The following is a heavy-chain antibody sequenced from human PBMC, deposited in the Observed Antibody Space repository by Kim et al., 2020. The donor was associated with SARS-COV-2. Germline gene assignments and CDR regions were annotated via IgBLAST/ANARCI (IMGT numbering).Heavy chain of an antibody. CDR3: AKLPPTGSITIFGASGRDAFDI. Sequence: GGSLRLSCAASGFTFDDYAMHWVRQAPGKGLEWVSGISWNSGSIGYADSVKGRFTISRDNAKNSLYLQMNSLRAEDTALYYCAKLPPTGSITIFGASGRDAFDIWGQGTMVTVSS. J-gene: IGHJ3*02. V-gene: IGHV3-9*01. D-gene: IGHD3-3*01. CDR2: ISWNSGSI. CDR1: GFTFDDYA.